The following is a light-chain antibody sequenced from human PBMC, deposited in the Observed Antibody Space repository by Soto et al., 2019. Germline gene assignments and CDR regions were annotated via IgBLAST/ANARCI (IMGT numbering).Light chain of an antibody. V-gene: IGKV3-15*01. CDR3: QQYSNWPPIT. J-gene: IGKJ5*01. CDR1: QSVSIH. Sequence: EIVMTQSPVTLSVSPGERATLSCRASQSVSIHLAWYQQKPGQAPRLLIYDTSTRATGIPARFSGSGSGTEFTLTISSLQSEDFAVYYCQQYSNWPPITFGQGTRLEI. CDR2: DTS.